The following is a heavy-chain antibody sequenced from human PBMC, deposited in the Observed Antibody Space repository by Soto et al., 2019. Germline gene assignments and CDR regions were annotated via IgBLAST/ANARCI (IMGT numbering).Heavy chain of an antibody. V-gene: IGHV4-59*08. CDR2: IYYSGST. D-gene: IGHD6-19*01. J-gene: IGHJ4*02. CDR1: GGSISSYY. Sequence: SETLSLTCTVSGGSISSYYWSWIRQPPGKGLEWIGYIYYSGSTNYNPSLKSRVTISVDTSKNQFSLKLSSVTAADTAVYYCARRPPELYSSGWYYFDCWGQGTLVTVSS. CDR3: ARRPPELYSSGWYYFDC.